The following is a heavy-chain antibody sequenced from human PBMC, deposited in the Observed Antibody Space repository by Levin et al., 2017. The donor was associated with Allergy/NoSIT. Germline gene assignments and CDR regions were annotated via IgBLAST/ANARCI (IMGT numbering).Heavy chain of an antibody. Sequence: SGPTLVKPTETLTLTCTVSGFSLSNARMGVSWIRQPPGKALEWLAHIFSNDEKSYSTSLKSRLTISKDTSKSQVVLTMTNMDPVDTATYYCARTTYGSGSYSNWFDPWGQGTLVTVSS. D-gene: IGHD3-10*01. CDR2: IFSNDEK. V-gene: IGHV2-26*01. CDR1: GFSLSNARMG. J-gene: IGHJ5*02. CDR3: ARTTYGSGSYSNWFDP.